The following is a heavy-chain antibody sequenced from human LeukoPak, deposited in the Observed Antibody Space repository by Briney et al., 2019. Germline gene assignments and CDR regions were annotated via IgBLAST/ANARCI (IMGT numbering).Heavy chain of an antibody. CDR2: IKYDGSEK. CDR1: GFTFSSYW. V-gene: IGHV3-7*04. CDR3: ARDRRCGGSCYQFDP. D-gene: IGHD2-15*01. Sequence: GGSLRLSCAASGFTFSSYWMSWVRQAPGKGLEWVANIKYDGSEKYYADSVKGRLTISRDNAKNSLYLQMTSLRADDTAVYYCARDRRCGGSCYQFDPWGQGTLVTVSS. J-gene: IGHJ5*02.